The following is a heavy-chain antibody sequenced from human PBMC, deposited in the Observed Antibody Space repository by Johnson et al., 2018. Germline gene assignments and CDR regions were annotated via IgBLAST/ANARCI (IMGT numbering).Heavy chain of an antibody. V-gene: IGHV3-30*18. J-gene: IGHJ3*02. Sequence: QVQLVQSGGGVVQPGRSLRLCCAASGFTFRSYGMHWVRQAPGKGLEWVAVISYDGSNKYYADAVKGRLTISKDNSKNTLYLQMNSPRAEDTAVYYCAKGVVLMEYQDAFDIWGQGTMVTVSS. CDR2: ISYDGSNK. CDR1: GFTFRSYG. D-gene: IGHD2-2*01. CDR3: AKGVVLMEYQDAFDI.